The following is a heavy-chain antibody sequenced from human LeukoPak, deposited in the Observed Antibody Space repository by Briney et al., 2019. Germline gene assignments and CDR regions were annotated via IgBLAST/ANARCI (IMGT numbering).Heavy chain of an antibody. CDR1: GFTFSSYA. CDR3: AKDYYDSSGYYGY. D-gene: IGHD3-22*01. J-gene: IGHJ4*02. V-gene: IGHV3-23*01. CDR2: ISGSGGST. Sequence: PGGSLRLSCAASGFTFSSYAMSWVRQAPGKGLEWVSAISGSGGSTYYADSVKGRFAISRDNSKNTLYLQMNSLRAEDTAVYYCAKDYYDSSGYYGYWGQGTLVTVSS.